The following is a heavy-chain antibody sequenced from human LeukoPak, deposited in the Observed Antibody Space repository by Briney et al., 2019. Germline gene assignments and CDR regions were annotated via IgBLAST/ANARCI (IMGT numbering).Heavy chain of an antibody. CDR1: GGTFSSYA. J-gene: IGHJ4*02. V-gene: IGHV1-69*04. CDR3: ASIHDYHQTVGY. Sequence: SVKVSCKASGGTFSSYAISWVRQAPGQGLEWMGRIIPIFGIANYAQKFQGRVTITADKSTSTAYMELSSLRSEDTAVYYCASIHDYHQTVGYWGQGTLVTVSS. CDR2: IIPIFGIA. D-gene: IGHD4-11*01.